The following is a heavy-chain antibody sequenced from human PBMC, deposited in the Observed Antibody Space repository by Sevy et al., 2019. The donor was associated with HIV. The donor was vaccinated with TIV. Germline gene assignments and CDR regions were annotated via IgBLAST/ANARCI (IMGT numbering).Heavy chain of an antibody. D-gene: IGHD1-26*01. J-gene: IGHJ6*02. CDR1: GYTFTGYY. CDR2: INPNSGGT. CDR3: ARDREGASYYYYGMDV. V-gene: IGHV1-2*06. Sequence: ASVKVSCKASGYTFTGYYMHWVRQAPGQGLEWMGRINPNSGGTNYAQKFQGRVTMTRDTSISTAYMELSRLRSDDTAVYYCARDREGASYYYYGMDVWGQGTTVTVSS.